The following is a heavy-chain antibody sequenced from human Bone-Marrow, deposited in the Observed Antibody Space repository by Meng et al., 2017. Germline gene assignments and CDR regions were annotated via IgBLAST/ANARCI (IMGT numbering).Heavy chain of an antibody. CDR2: INHSGST. V-gene: IGHV4-34*01. CDR1: GGVFSGYY. J-gene: IGHJ4*02. CDR3: ARDGGY. D-gene: IGHD3-16*01. Sequence: QVQLQYWVAGLLRPSATLSLTCAVYGGVFSGYYWSWIRQPPGKGRESIGEINHSGSTNYNPSLKSRVTISVDTSKNQFSLKLSSVTAADTAVYYCARDGGYWGQGTLVTVSS.